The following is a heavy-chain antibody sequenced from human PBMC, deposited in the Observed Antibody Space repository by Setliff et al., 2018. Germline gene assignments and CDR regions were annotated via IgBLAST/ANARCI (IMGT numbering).Heavy chain of an antibody. CDR1: GYAFFGYF. Sequence: ASVKVSCKASGYAFFGYFMNWVRQAPGQGLEWMGWINPYSDDTHYAQNFQGRITITMDTSISTVYMELSSLRSDDTAVYYCARSNYDFWSGYPNWFDPWGQGSLVTVS. CDR3: ARSNYDFWSGYPNWFDP. J-gene: IGHJ5*02. V-gene: IGHV1-2*02. CDR2: INPYSDDT. D-gene: IGHD3-3*01.